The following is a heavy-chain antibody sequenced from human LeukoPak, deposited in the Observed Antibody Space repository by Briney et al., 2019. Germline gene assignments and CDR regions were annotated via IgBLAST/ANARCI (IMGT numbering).Heavy chain of an antibody. J-gene: IGHJ5*02. Sequence: PSETLSLTCAVYGGSFSGYYWSWIRQPPGKGLEWIGEINHSGSTNYNPSLKSRVTISVDTSKNQFSLKLSSVTAADTAAYYCAREVTVTTRYNWFDPWGQGTLVTVSS. CDR1: GGSFSGYY. CDR2: INHSGST. CDR3: AREVTVTTRYNWFDP. D-gene: IGHD4-11*01. V-gene: IGHV4-34*01.